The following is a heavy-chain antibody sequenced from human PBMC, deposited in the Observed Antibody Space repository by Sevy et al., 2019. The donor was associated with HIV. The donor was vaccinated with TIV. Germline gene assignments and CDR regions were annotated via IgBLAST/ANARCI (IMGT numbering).Heavy chain of an antibody. D-gene: IGHD2-2*01. Sequence: GRSLRLSCAASGFTFSSYSMNWVRQAPGKGLEWVSSISSSSSYIYYADSVKGRFTISRDNAKNSLYLQMNSLRAEDTAVYYCARDPPPTYQIWGQGTMVTVSS. CDR1: GFTFSSYS. J-gene: IGHJ3*02. V-gene: IGHV3-21*01. CDR2: ISSSSSYI. CDR3: ARDPPPTYQI.